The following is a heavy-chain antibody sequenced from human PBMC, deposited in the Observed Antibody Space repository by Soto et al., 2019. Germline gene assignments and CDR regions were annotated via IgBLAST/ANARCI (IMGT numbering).Heavy chain of an antibody. CDR2: TYYRSKWYS. CDR1: GDSVSSNSAA. CDR3: ARGPSPLDP. Sequence: PSQTLSLTCAISGDSVSSNSAAWNWIRQSPARGLEWLGRTYYRSKWYSYYGPSVKSRITXXXDXXXNXFXXXLXSVTPEDTAVYYCARGPSPLDPWGQGILVTVSS. V-gene: IGHV6-1*01. J-gene: IGHJ5*02.